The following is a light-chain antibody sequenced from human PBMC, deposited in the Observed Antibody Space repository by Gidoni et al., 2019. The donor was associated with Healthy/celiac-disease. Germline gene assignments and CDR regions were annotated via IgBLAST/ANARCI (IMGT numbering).Light chain of an antibody. V-gene: IGKV3-20*01. CDR3: QQYGSSPPVT. Sequence: EIVLTQSPGTLSLSPGERATLSCSASQSVSSSYLALYQQKPGQAPRLLIYGASRRATCIPDRFSGSGSGTDFTLTISRLEPEDFAVYYCQQYGSSPPVTFGQGTRLEIK. CDR1: QSVSSSY. CDR2: GAS. J-gene: IGKJ5*01.